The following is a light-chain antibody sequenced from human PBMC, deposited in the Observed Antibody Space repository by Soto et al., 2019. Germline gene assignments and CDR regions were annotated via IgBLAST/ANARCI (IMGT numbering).Light chain of an antibody. Sequence: EIVMTQSPATLSVSPGERATLSCRASQSVRTNVAWYQQKPGQAPRLLIHGASTRPTGIPARFSGSGSGTEFTLTISSLQSEDFAVYYCQQYNNWPMYTFGQGTKLEIK. CDR2: GAS. CDR3: QQYNNWPMYT. V-gene: IGKV3-15*01. CDR1: QSVRTN. J-gene: IGKJ2*01.